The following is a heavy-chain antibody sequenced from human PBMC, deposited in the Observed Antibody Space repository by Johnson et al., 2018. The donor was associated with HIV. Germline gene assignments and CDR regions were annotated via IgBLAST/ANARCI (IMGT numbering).Heavy chain of an antibody. Sequence: QVQLVESGGGLVQPGGSLRLSCAASGFTFSTYGMHWVRQAPGKGREWVAVMWYDGSNKYYADTVKGRFTISRANSKNTLYLQMNSMRAEDTAVYYCARLGPHDAFDIWGQGTMVTVSS. CDR1: GFTFSTYG. D-gene: IGHD1-26*01. CDR3: ARLGPHDAFDI. V-gene: IGHV3-30*19. J-gene: IGHJ3*02. CDR2: MWYDGSNK.